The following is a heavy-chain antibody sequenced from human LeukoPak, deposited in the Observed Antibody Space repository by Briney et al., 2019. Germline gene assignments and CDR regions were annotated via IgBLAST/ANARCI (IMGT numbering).Heavy chain of an antibody. CDR3: ARRGDGGRSFDL. CDR2: IHSGGTT. V-gene: IGHV3-53*01. D-gene: IGHD4-23*01. Sequence: PGGSLRLSCAASGFTVSSNYMSWVRQAPGKGLEWVSLIHSGGTTYYADSVKGRFTISRDNSKNTLYLQMNSLRAEDTAVYYCARRGDGGRSFDLWGQGTLVTVSS. J-gene: IGHJ4*02. CDR1: GFTVSSNY.